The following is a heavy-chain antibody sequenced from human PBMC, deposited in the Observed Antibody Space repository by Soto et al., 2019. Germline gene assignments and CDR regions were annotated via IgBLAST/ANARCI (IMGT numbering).Heavy chain of an antibody. J-gene: IGHJ4*02. Sequence: PGGSLRLSCAASGFTFSSYAMHWVRQAPGKGLEWVAVISYDGSNKYYADSVKGRFTISRDNSENTLYLQMNSLRAEDTAVYYCARGRVDGGELDLWGQGTLVTVSS. CDR3: ARGRVDGGELDL. V-gene: IGHV3-30-3*01. CDR2: ISYDGSNK. D-gene: IGHD1-26*01. CDR1: GFTFSSYA.